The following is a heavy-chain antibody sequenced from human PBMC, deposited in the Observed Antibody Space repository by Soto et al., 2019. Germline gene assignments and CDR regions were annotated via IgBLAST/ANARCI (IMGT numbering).Heavy chain of an antibody. J-gene: IGHJ6*02. D-gene: IGHD4-17*01. CDR3: ARDYGDCVPYGMGV. CDR2: IIPIFGTA. CDR1: GGTFSSYA. V-gene: IGHV1-69*12. Sequence: QVQLVQSGAEVKKPGSSVKVSCKASGGTFSSYAISWVRQAPGQGLEWMGGIIPIFGTANYAQKFQGRVTMTADESTSTAYMVLGSLRSEDTAVDYCARDYGDCVPYGMGVWGQGPTVTVSS.